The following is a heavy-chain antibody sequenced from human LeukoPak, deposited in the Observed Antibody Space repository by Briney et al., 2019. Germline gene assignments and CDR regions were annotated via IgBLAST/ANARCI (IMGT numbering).Heavy chain of an antibody. Sequence: GASVKVSCKASGYTFTSYDINWVRQATGQGPEWMGWMNPNNGNTGYAQKFQGRVTMTRNTSISTAYMELSSLRSEDTAVYYCARDGGTAESSGLLAEYYYYYMDVRGKGTTVTVSS. V-gene: IGHV1-8*01. J-gene: IGHJ6*03. CDR3: ARDGGTAESSGLLAEYYYYYMDV. CDR2: MNPNNGNT. CDR1: GYTFTSYD. D-gene: IGHD3-22*01.